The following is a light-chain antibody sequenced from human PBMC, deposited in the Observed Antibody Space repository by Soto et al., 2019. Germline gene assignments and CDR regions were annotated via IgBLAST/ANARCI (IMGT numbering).Light chain of an antibody. J-gene: IGLJ1*01. CDR1: SGDIGDYNY. CDR2: DVS. CDR3: RSYTRSATLI. Sequence: SALAQPASVSGSPGQSITISCVGTSGDIGDYNYVSWYQQHPGKVPKVIIYDVSNRPSGVSYRFSGTKSGNTASLTVSGLQAEDEADYYCRSYTRSATLIFVTGTKSPS. V-gene: IGLV2-14*01.